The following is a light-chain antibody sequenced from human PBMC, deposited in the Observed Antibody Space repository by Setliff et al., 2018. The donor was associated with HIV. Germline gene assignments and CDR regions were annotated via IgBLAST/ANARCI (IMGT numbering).Light chain of an antibody. CDR3: AVWDDRLNDVI. V-gene: IGLV1-36*01. CDR1: SSNIEKNA. CDR2: YDD. Sequence: QSALAQPPSVSEAPRQRVTISCSGSSSNIEKNAVNWYQQVPGKAPKLLIYYDDLLPSGVSDRFSGSKSGTSASLAISGLQAEDEADYYCAVWDDRLNDVIFGGGTKVTVL. J-gene: IGLJ2*01.